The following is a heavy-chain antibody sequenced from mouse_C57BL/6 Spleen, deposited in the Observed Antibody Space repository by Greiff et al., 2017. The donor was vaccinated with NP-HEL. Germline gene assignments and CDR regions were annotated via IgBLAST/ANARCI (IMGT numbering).Heavy chain of an antibody. D-gene: IGHD2-10*02. V-gene: IGHV2-9-1*01. CDR3: ATYDYDAMEY. J-gene: IGHJ4*01. CDR2: IWTVGGT. CDR1: GFSLTSYA. Sequence: QVQLKESGPGLVAPSQSLSITCTVSGFSLTSYAISWVRQPPGKGLEWLGVIWTVGGTNSNSALKSRLSISKDNSKSPVVLKMNSLQTDDTSRYDCATYDYDAMEYWGQGTSVTVAS.